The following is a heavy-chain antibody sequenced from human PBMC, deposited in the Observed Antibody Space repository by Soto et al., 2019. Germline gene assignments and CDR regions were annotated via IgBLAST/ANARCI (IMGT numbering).Heavy chain of an antibody. Sequence: QVQLQESGPGLVKPSETLSLTCTVSGGSISSYYWSWIRQPPGKGLEWIGYIYYSGSTNYNPSLKSRVTISVDTSKNQFSLNLSSVTAADTAVYYCARLSRYSYSFKDWGPGTLVTVSS. CDR1: GGSISSYY. D-gene: IGHD5-18*01. J-gene: IGHJ4*02. V-gene: IGHV4-59*08. CDR2: IYYSGST. CDR3: ARLSRYSYSFKD.